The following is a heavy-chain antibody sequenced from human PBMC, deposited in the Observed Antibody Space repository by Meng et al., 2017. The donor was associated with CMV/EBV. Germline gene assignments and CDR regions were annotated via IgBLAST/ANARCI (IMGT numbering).Heavy chain of an antibody. Sequence: SETLSLTCTVSGGSISSYYWSWIRQPAGKGLEWIGRIYTSGSTNYNPSLKSRVTMSVDTSKNQFSLKLSSVTAADTAVYYCARDNRIAVADIFDYWGQGTLVTVSS. D-gene: IGHD6-19*01. CDR1: GGSISSYY. CDR2: IYTSGST. CDR3: ARDNRIAVADIFDY. V-gene: IGHV4-4*07. J-gene: IGHJ4*02.